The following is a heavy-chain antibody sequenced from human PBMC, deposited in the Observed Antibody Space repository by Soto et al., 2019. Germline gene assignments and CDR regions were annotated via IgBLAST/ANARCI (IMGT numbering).Heavy chain of an antibody. CDR1: GYTFSNYD. Sequence: ASVKVSCKASGYTFSNYDINWVRQAPGQGLEWKGWMNPKTGNTGYAQNLQGRVTMTRNSAISTAYMELSSLTSDDTAVYYCARGQQLLLNSDAFDIWGQGTMVTVSS. CDR3: ARGQQLLLNSDAFDI. D-gene: IGHD2-15*01. CDR2: MNPKTGNT. J-gene: IGHJ3*02. V-gene: IGHV1-8*02.